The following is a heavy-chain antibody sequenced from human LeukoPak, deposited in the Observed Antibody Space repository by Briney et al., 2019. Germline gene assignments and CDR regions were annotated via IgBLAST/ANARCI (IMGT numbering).Heavy chain of an antibody. D-gene: IGHD3-22*01. CDR2: INPNSGGT. CDR3: ARGRRHYDSSDYYYEGDGFDI. CDR1: GYTFTGYY. V-gene: IGHV1-2*02. J-gene: IGHJ3*02. Sequence: ASVKVSCKASGYTFTGYYMHWVRQAPGQGLEWMGWINPNSGGTNCAQKFQGRVTMTRDTSISTVYMELSRLRSDDTAVYYCARGRRHYDSSDYYYEGDGFDIWGQGTMVTVSS.